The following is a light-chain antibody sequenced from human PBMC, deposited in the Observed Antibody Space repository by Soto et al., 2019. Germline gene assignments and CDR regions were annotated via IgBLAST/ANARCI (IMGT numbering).Light chain of an antibody. J-gene: IGKJ3*01. V-gene: IGKV1-39*01. CDR2: AAS. Sequence: DIQMTQSPSSLSASVGDGVTITCRASQNISNYLNWYQQKPGKAPKLLSYAASSLQSGGPSRFSGSGSGTDFTISIRSLQPEDFAIYYCQQSYSSPLTFGPGTKVDLK. CDR3: QQSYSSPLT. CDR1: QNISNY.